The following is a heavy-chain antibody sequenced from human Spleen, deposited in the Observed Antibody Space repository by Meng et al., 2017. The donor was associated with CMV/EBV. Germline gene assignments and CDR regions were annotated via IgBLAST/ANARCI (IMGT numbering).Heavy chain of an antibody. D-gene: IGHD2-2*01. Sequence: GGSLRLSCAASGIIFSTYAVTWVRQAPGKGLEWVSSISSSSTIYYADSVKGRFTISRDNAKNSLSLQMNSLRAEDTAVYYCARDPLLSSTSCSYHDAFDIWGQGTMVTVSS. J-gene: IGHJ3*02. CDR1: GIIFSTYA. CDR3: ARDPLLSSTSCSYHDAFDI. CDR2: ISSSSTI. V-gene: IGHV3-69-1*02.